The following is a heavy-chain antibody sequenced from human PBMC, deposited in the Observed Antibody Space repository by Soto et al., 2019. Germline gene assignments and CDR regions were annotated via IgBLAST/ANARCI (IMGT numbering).Heavy chain of an antibody. CDR3: ARDQGSGSYYYYYGMDV. CDR2: ISSSSSTI. Sequence: PGGSLRLSCAASGFTFSSYSMNWVRQAPGKGLEWVSYISSSSSTIYYADSVKGRFTISRDNAKNSPYLQMNSLRDEDTAVYYCARDQGSGSYYYYYGMDVWGQGATVTVSS. D-gene: IGHD6-19*01. V-gene: IGHV3-48*02. CDR1: GFTFSSYS. J-gene: IGHJ6*02.